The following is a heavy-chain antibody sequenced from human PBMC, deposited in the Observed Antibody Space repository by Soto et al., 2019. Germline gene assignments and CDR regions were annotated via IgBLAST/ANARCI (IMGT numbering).Heavy chain of an antibody. CDR1: GFTFRSYA. CDR3: AKEPVGPDWYFDL. Sequence: GSLRLSCADTGFTFRSYAMSWVRQAPGKGLEWVSGISGSGISTHYADSVKGRFTVSRDNYKNTLYLQMNSLRAEDTAVYNCAKEPVGPDWYFDLWGRGTLVTVSS. J-gene: IGHJ2*01. V-gene: IGHV3-23*01. CDR2: ISGSGIST.